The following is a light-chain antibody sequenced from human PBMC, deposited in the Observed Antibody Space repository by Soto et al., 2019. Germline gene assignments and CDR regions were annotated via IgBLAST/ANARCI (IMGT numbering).Light chain of an antibody. CDR1: QSVSSN. CDR2: GAS. V-gene: IGKV3-15*01. CDR3: QQYNNWPPPLT. Sequence: EIVMTQSPATLSVSPGERATLSCRASQSVSSNVAWYQQKPCQAPRLLIYGASTRATGIPARFSCSGSGTAFTLTISSLQSEDFAVYYCQQYNNWPPPLTFGGGTKLEIK. J-gene: IGKJ4*01.